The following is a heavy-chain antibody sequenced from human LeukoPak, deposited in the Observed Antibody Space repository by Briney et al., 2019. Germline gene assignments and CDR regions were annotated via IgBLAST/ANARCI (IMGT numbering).Heavy chain of an antibody. CDR2: IFYSGST. Sequence: SSETLSLTCAVYGGSFSGYYWGWIRQPPGKGLEWIGNIFYSGSTYYSPSLRSRVTISLDTSRNQFSLKLNSVTAADTAVYYCAKSNGYGLVDIWGQGTMVTVSS. CDR3: AKSNGYGLVDI. CDR1: GGSFSGYY. J-gene: IGHJ3*02. V-gene: IGHV4-34*12. D-gene: IGHD3-10*01.